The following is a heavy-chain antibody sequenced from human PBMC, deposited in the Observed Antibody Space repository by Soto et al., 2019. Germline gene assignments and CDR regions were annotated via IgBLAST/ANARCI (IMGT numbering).Heavy chain of an antibody. CDR1: GFSLSTSGVG. CDR2: IYWDDDK. CDR3: APLSVTPSYLDY. Sequence: QITLKESGPTLVKPTQTLTLTCTFSGFSLSTSGVGVGWIRQPPGKALEWLALIYWDDDKRYSPSLKSRLTIAKDAAKNQVVLTMTNMDPVDTATYYCAPLSVTPSYLDYWGQRTLVTVSS. J-gene: IGHJ4*02. D-gene: IGHD4-4*01. V-gene: IGHV2-5*02.